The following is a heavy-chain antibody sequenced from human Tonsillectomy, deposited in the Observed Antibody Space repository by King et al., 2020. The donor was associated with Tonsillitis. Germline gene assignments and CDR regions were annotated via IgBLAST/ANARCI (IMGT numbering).Heavy chain of an antibody. J-gene: IGHJ4*02. D-gene: IGHD3-3*01. CDR3: ARTITGFCFDQ. CDR1: GFTFSIYS. V-gene: IGHV3-48*01. Sequence: VQLVESGGGLVQPGGSLRLSCAASGFTFSIYSMNWVRQAPGKGLEWVSYINRSSSTIYYAYSVKGRFTISRDNAKNSLYLQMNSLRAEDTAIYYCARTITGFCFDQWGQGTLVTVSS. CDR2: INRSSSTI.